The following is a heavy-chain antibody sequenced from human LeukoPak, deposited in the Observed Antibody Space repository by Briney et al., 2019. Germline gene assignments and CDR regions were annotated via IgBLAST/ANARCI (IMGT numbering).Heavy chain of an antibody. Sequence: SETLSLTCTASGDSISTYYWSWIRQPPGKGLEWIGYIYYSVTSDYNPSLKRRVTMSVDMSTNQISLKLSSVTAADTAVYYCARRAGAYSHPYDYWGQGTLVTVSS. D-gene: IGHD4/OR15-4a*01. V-gene: IGHV4-59*01. CDR3: ARRAGAYSHPYDY. J-gene: IGHJ4*02. CDR1: GDSISTYY. CDR2: IYYSVTS.